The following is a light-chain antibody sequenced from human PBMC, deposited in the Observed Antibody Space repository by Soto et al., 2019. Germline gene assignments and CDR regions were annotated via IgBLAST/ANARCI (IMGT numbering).Light chain of an antibody. CDR1: QTISSW. Sequence: DIQMTQSPSTLSGSVGDRVTITCRASQTISSWLAWYQQKPGKAPKLLIYKASTLKSGVPSRFSGSGSGTEFTLTISSLQPDDFAVYYCQQYNSYSTFGQGTRLEI. J-gene: IGKJ5*01. CDR3: QQYNSYST. V-gene: IGKV1-5*03. CDR2: KAS.